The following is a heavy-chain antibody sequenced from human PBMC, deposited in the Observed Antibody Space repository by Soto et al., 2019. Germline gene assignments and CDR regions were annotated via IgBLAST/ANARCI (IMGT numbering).Heavy chain of an antibody. Sequence: QVQLQESGPGLVKPSQTLSLTCTVSGSSISSGGYYWSWIRQHPGKGLEWIGYIYYSGSTYYNPSLKSRATISVDTSKNQFSLKLSSVTAADTAAYYCARVRGYGDLFDYWGQGTLVTVSS. J-gene: IGHJ4*02. CDR3: ARVRGYGDLFDY. CDR1: GSSISSGGYY. CDR2: IYYSGST. D-gene: IGHD4-17*01. V-gene: IGHV4-31*03.